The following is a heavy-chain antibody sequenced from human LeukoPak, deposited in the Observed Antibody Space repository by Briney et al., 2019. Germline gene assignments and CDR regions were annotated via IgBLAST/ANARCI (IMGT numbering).Heavy chain of an antibody. D-gene: IGHD4-11*01. CDR3: ARSKAYSGYFDY. Sequence: PSETLSLTCAVYGGSFSGYYWSWIRQPPGKGLEWIGEINHSGSTNYNPSLKSRVTISVDTSKNQFSLKLSSVTAADTAVYFCARSKAYSGYFDYWGQGTLVTVSS. J-gene: IGHJ4*02. CDR2: INHSGST. CDR1: GGSFSGYY. V-gene: IGHV4-34*01.